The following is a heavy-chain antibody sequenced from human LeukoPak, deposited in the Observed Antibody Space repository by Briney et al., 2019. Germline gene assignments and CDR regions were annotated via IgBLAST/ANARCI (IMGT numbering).Heavy chain of an antibody. V-gene: IGHV4-39*07. J-gene: IGHJ5*02. CDR1: GGSISSSSYY. Sequence: SETLSLTCTVFGGSISSSSYYWGWIRQPPGKGLEWIGSIYYSGSTYYNPSLKSRVTISVDTSKNQFSLKLSSVTAADTAVYYCARDRGYCSSTSCSDNNWFDPWGQGTLVTVSS. CDR3: ARDRGYCSSTSCSDNNWFDP. D-gene: IGHD2-2*01. CDR2: IYYSGST.